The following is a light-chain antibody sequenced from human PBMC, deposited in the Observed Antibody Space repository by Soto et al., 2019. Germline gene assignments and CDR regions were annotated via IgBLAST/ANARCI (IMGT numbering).Light chain of an antibody. CDR1: NSDIGSYNY. J-gene: IGLJ1*01. Sequence: SVLTQPACVSVSSGQSITISCSGTNSDIGSYNYVSWYLQHPGKAPKLIVFEVSNRPSGISDRFSGSKSGNTAYLTISGLQTEDEAVYYCNSFTSSNTLPYVFGTGTKVTV. V-gene: IGLV2-14*01. CDR3: NSFTSSNTLPYV. CDR2: EVS.